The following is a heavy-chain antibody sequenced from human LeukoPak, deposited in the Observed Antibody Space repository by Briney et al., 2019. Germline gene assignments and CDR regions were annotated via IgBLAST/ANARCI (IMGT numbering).Heavy chain of an antibody. V-gene: IGHV5-51*01. J-gene: IGHJ4*02. D-gene: IGHD5-12*01. CDR3: ARSYGGYDPMAFDY. Sequence: GGAPKIFLNGSGYSFTNYWIGLGRPMPGEGLGVGLIIYSGVSDTRYSPSFQGPVTISADKSISTAYLQRSSLKASDTAMYYCARSYGGYDPMAFDYWGQGTLVTVSS. CDR1: GYSFTNYW. CDR2: IYSGVSDT.